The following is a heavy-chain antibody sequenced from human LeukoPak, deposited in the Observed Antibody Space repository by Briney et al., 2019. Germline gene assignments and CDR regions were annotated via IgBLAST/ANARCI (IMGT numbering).Heavy chain of an antibody. CDR2: IYYSGST. V-gene: IGHV4-59*01. Sequence: SETLSLTCTVSGGSISSYYWSWIRQPPGKGLEWIGYIYYSGSTNYNPSLKSRVTISVDTSKNQFSLKLSSVTAADTAVYYCASSTSLESDAFDIWGQGTMVTVSS. D-gene: IGHD2-2*01. CDR1: GGSISSYY. J-gene: IGHJ3*02. CDR3: ASSTSLESDAFDI.